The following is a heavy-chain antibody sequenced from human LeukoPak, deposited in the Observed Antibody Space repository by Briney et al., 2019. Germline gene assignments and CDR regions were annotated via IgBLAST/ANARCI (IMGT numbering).Heavy chain of an antibody. J-gene: IGHJ4*02. V-gene: IGHV3-23*01. CDR1: VFTFNSYA. CDR3: AARPPIAVAGPFDY. Sequence: TGGSLRPSCAASVFTFNSYAIGWVRQAPGKGLEWVSTISGSGGSTYYADSVRGRFTISRDNSKNTLYLQMSSLRVDDTAVYYCAARPPIAVAGPFDYWGQGTLVTVSS. D-gene: IGHD6-19*01. CDR2: ISGSGGST.